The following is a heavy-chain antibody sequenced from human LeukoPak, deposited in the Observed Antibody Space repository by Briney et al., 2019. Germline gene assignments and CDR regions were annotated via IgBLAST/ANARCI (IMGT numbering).Heavy chain of an antibody. CDR1: GFTFTSYW. Sequence: GGSLRLSCAASGFTFTSYWMTWVRQAPGKGLEWVANIKQDGSEKNYVDSVKGRFTISRDNAKNSLYLQMNSLRAEDTAVYYCARHSSGWYHWFDPWGQGTLVTVSS. CDR3: ARHSSGWYHWFDP. V-gene: IGHV3-7*01. D-gene: IGHD6-13*01. CDR2: IKQDGSEK. J-gene: IGHJ5*02.